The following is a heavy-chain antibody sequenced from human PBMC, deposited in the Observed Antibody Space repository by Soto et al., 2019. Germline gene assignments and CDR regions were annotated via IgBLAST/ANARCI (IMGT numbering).Heavy chain of an antibody. CDR3: AREIRFSGYGMDV. CDR1: GYTFTGYY. CDR2: INPNSGGT. Sequence: SVKVSCKASGYTFTGYYMHWVRQAPGQGLEWMGWINPNSGGTNYAQKFQGRVTMTRDTSISTAYMELSRLRSDDTAVYYCAREIRFSGYGMDVWGQGTTVTVSS. D-gene: IGHD3-16*01. J-gene: IGHJ6*02. V-gene: IGHV1-2*02.